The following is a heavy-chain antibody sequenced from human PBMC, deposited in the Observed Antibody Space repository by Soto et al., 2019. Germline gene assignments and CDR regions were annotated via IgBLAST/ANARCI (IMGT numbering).Heavy chain of an antibody. Sequence: PGGSLRLSCVASGFSFRNYGMHWVRQAPGKGLEWVAVISYEEINNKNYADSVKGRFTISRDNSENTLYLQMNSLRAEDTAVYYCAKDHLKQTAPEYYYDSSGYYPDYWGQGTLVTVSS. J-gene: IGHJ4*02. CDR1: GFSFRNYG. CDR3: AKDHLKQTAPEYYYDSSGYYPDY. D-gene: IGHD3-22*01. V-gene: IGHV3-30*18. CDR2: ISYEEINNK.